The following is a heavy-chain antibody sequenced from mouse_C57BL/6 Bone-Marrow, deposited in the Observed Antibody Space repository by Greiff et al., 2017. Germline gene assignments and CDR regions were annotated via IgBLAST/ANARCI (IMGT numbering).Heavy chain of an antibody. Sequence: VQLQQSGAELVRPGTSVKVSCKASGYAFTNYLIEWVKQRPGQGLEWIGVINPGCGGTNYNEKFKGKATLTADKSTSTAYMQLSSLTSEDSAVYFCARSRLLRLDYWGQGTTLTVSS. V-gene: IGHV1-54*01. CDR3: ARSRLLRLDY. D-gene: IGHD2-3*01. CDR2: INPGCGGT. CDR1: GYAFTNYL. J-gene: IGHJ2*01.